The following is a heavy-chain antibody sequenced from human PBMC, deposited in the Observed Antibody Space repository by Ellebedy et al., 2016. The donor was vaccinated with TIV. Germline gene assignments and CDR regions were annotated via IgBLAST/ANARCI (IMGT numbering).Heavy chain of an antibody. CDR3: ARDARFIDQQHNWFDP. CDR1: GFIFSDYY. Sequence: GESLKISCAASGFIFSDYYMIWNRQAPGKGLEWVSYISNSGSTIYYADSVKGRFTISRDNAKNSLSLLMNSLRAEDTAVYYCARDARFIDQQHNWFDPWGQGTLVTVSS. CDR2: ISNSGSTI. J-gene: IGHJ5*02. D-gene: IGHD2-2*01. V-gene: IGHV3-11*01.